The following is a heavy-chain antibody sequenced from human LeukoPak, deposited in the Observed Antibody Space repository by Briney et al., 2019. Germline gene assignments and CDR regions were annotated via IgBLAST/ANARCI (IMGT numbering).Heavy chain of an antibody. V-gene: IGHV3-21*04. Sequence: PGGSLRLSCAASGFTFSSYNMNWVRQAPGKGLEWVSSITSGSSYIYYADSVKGRFTISRDNAKNSLYLQMNSLRAEDTALYYCARGGIYGDYRSSYYYYYMDVWGKGTTVTVSS. D-gene: IGHD4-17*01. J-gene: IGHJ6*03. CDR1: GFTFSSYN. CDR3: ARGGIYGDYRSSYYYYYMDV. CDR2: ITSGSSYI.